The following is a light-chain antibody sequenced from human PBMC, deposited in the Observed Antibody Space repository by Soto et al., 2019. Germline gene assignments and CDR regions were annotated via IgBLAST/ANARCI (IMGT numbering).Light chain of an antibody. CDR1: QNIRNY. J-gene: IGKJ5*01. CDR2: MAF. V-gene: IGKV1-39*01. CDR3: QQSDSAPIT. Sequence: DIQMTQSPSSLSASVGDRVTITCRASQNIRNYLNWYQQKPGKAPKLLIYMAFTLQSGVPSRFSGSGSGTDFTLTISSLQPEDFASYYCQQSDSAPITFGQGTRLEI.